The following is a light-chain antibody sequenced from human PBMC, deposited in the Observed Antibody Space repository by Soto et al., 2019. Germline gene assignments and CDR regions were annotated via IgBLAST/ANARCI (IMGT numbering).Light chain of an antibody. J-gene: IGKJ5*01. CDR1: QSVSSN. CDR3: QQYGTSPRT. Sequence: EIVMTQSPATLSVSPGERATLSCRASQSVSSNLAWYQQKPGQAPRLLIYGASTRATGIPARFSGNGSGTEFTLTITSLQSEDFAVYICQQYGTSPRTFGQGTRLE. V-gene: IGKV3-15*01. CDR2: GAS.